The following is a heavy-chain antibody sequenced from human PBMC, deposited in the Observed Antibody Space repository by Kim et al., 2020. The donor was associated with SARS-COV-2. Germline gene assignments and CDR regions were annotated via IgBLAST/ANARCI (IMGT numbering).Heavy chain of an antibody. Sequence: SETLSLTCAVYGGSFSGYYWSWIRQPPGKGLEWIGEINHSGSTNYNPSLKSRVTISVDTSKNQFSLKLSSVTAADTAVYYCARGVMGNWNYVVGHYYYYG. D-gene: IGHD1-7*01. CDR1: GGSFSGYY. J-gene: IGHJ6*01. CDR2: INHSGST. V-gene: IGHV4-34*01. CDR3: ARGVMGNWNYVVGHYYYYG.